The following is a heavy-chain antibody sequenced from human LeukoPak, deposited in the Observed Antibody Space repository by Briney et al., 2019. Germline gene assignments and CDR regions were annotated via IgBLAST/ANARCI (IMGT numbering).Heavy chain of an antibody. CDR2: ISSSSSTI. CDR3: ARDRILRYMDV. V-gene: IGHV3-48*01. J-gene: IGHJ6*03. CDR1: GFTFSSYS. Sequence: GGSLRLSCAASGFTFSSYSMNWVRQAPGKGLEWVSYISSSSSTIYYADSVKGRFTISRDNAKNSLYLQMNSLRAEDTAVYYCARDRILRYMDVWGKGTTVTVSS.